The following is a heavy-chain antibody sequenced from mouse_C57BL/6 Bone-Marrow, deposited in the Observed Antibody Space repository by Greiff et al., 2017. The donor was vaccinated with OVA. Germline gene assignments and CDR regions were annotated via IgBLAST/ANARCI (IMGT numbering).Heavy chain of an antibody. J-gene: IGHJ2*01. CDR2: ISDGGSYT. V-gene: IGHV5-4*03. D-gene: IGHD3-2*02. Sequence: EVKLQESGGGLVKPGGSLKLSCAASGFTFSSYAMSWVRQTPEKRLEWVATISDGGSYTYYPDNVKGRFTISRDNAKNNLYLQMSHLKSEDTAMYYCARVRQLRLYFDYWGQGTTLTVSS. CDR3: ARVRQLRLYFDY. CDR1: GFTFSSYA.